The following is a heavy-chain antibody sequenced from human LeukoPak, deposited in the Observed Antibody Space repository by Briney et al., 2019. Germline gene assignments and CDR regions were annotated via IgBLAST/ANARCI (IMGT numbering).Heavy chain of an antibody. D-gene: IGHD2-15*01. CDR3: ARDLVVVVAATGGMDV. V-gene: IGHV3-30-3*01. Sequence: GRSLRLSCAASGFTFSSYAMHWVRQAPGKGLEWVAVISYDGSNKYYADSVKGRFTISRDNSKNTLYLQMNSLRAEDTAVYYCARDLVVVVAATGGMDVWGQGTTVTVSS. J-gene: IGHJ6*02. CDR1: GFTFSSYA. CDR2: ISYDGSNK.